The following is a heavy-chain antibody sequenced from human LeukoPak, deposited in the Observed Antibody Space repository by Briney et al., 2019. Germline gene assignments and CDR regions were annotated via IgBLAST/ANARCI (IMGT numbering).Heavy chain of an antibody. CDR3: ARVQQLVLVY. Sequence: SETLSLTCNVSGGSITSHSWNWIRQSPGKGLEWIGYSYYSGTTNYSPSLKSRVTISLDTSKNQFSLKLSSVTAADTAVYYCARVQQLVLVYWGQGTLVTVSS. CDR1: GGSITSHS. J-gene: IGHJ4*02. CDR2: SYYSGTT. D-gene: IGHD6-13*01. V-gene: IGHV4-59*11.